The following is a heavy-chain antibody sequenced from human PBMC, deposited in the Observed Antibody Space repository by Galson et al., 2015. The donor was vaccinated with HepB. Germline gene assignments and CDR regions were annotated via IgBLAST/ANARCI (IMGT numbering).Heavy chain of an antibody. Sequence: SVKVSCKASGGTFSNYDIIWVRQAPGQGLEWMGRIIPILDIANYAQKFQGRVTIIADKSPSTTYMKLSSLRSEDTAVYYCGEGNDAFDIWGQGTMVTVSS. V-gene: IGHV1-69*04. CDR1: GGTFSNYD. J-gene: IGHJ3*02. D-gene: IGHD1-26*01. CDR3: GEGNDAFDI. CDR2: IIPILDIA.